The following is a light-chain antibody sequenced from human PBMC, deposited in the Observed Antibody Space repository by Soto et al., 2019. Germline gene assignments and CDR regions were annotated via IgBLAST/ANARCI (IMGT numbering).Light chain of an antibody. CDR2: GAS. CDR1: QSVSNSY. J-gene: IGKJ1*01. V-gene: IGKV3-20*01. Sequence: EIVLTQSPGTLSLSPGERATLSCRASQSVSNSYLAWYQQKPSQAPRLLIFGASSRAAGIPDRFSGSGSGTDFTLAIGRLEPEDFAVYFCQQYGRSPWTFGQGTKVDIK. CDR3: QQYGRSPWT.